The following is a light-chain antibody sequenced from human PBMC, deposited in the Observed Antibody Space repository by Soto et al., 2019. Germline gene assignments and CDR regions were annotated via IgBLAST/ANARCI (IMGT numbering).Light chain of an antibody. CDR3: QQYSSFWNT. V-gene: IGKV1-5*01. CDR1: QGISAR. CDR2: DAS. J-gene: IGKJ2*01. Sequence: DIQMTQSPSTLSASVGDRVTITCRASQGISARLAWYQQKPGKAPKLLIFDASTLQSGVPSRFSGSGSGTDFTLTISSLQPDDFATYYCQQYSSFWNTFGQGTKLEIK.